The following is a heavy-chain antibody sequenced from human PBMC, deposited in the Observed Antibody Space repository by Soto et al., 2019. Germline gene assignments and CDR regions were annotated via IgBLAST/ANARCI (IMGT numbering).Heavy chain of an antibody. CDR3: ARDRVSAARARQYYYYYGMDV. V-gene: IGHV1-2*02. J-gene: IGHJ6*02. Sequence: ASVKVSCKASGYTFTGYYMHWVRQAPGQGLEWMGWINPNSGSTNYAQKFQGRVTMTRDTSISTAYMELSRLRSDDTAVYYCARDRVSAARARQYYYYYGMDVWGQGTTVAVSS. CDR2: INPNSGST. D-gene: IGHD6-6*01. CDR1: GYTFTGYY.